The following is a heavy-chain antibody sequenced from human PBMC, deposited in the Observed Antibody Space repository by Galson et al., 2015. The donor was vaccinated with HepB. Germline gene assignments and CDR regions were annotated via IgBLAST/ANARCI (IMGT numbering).Heavy chain of an antibody. Sequence: SLRLSCAASGFTFSSHAMSWVRQAPGKGLEWVSSMSGSGGSTYYADSVKGRFSISRDNSKNTVYLQINSLRAEDTAVYYCAKNPRDAGIPEDYWGQGTLVTVSS. V-gene: IGHV3-23*01. CDR3: AKNPRDAGIPEDY. CDR1: GFTFSSHA. CDR2: MSGSGGST. D-gene: IGHD2-21*01. J-gene: IGHJ4*02.